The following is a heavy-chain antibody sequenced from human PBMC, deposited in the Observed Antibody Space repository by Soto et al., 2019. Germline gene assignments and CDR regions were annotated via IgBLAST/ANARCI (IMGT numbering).Heavy chain of an antibody. J-gene: IGHJ4*02. CDR1: GGSISSYY. V-gene: IGHV4-59*08. CDR2: IYYSGST. CDR3: ARHSYSEGYCSSTSCLVFDY. Sequence: SETLSLTCTVSGGSISSYYWSWIRQPPGKGLEWIGYIYYSGSTNYNPSLKSRVTISVDTSKNQFSLKLSSVTAADTAVYYFARHSYSEGYCSSTSCLVFDYWGQGTLVTVSS. D-gene: IGHD2-2*01.